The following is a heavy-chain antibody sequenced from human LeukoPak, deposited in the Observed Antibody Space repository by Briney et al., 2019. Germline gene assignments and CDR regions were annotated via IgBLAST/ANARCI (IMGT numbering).Heavy chain of an antibody. CDR1: GFSVNDNY. J-gene: IGHJ3*02. D-gene: IGHD3-16*02. CDR2: LFPDGRT. V-gene: IGHV3-53*01. Sequence: PGGSLRLSCIVSGFSVNDNYMSWVRQAPGRGLQWVSVLFPDGRTFYGDSVRGRFTISRDNAKNSLYLQMNSLRAEDTAVYYCARDQYDYVWGSYRWLNAFDIWGQGTMVTVSS. CDR3: ARDQYDYVWGSYRWLNAFDI.